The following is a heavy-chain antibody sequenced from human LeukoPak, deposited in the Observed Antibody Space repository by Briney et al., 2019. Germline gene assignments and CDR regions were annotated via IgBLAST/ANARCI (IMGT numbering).Heavy chain of an antibody. CDR1: GYTFTSYT. Sequence: ASVKVSCKASGYTFTSYTMHWVRQAPGQRLEWMGWINTGNGNTKYSQEFQGRVTITRDTSASTAYMELSRLRSDDTAVYYCASGGVPAAIYYYYYMDVWGKGTTVTVSS. CDR3: ASGGVPAAIYYYYYMDV. CDR2: INTGNGNT. D-gene: IGHD2-2*01. V-gene: IGHV1-3*04. J-gene: IGHJ6*03.